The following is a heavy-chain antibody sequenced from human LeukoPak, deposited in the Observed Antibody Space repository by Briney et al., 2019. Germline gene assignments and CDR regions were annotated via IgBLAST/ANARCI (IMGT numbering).Heavy chain of an antibody. J-gene: IGHJ5*02. V-gene: IGHV7-4-1*02. D-gene: IGHD1-26*01. CDR3: ARDVVGATTHWFDP. CDR1: GYSFTEYA. Sequence: ASVKVSCKASGYSFTEYAINWVRQAPGQGLEWMGWINTNTGNPTYAQGFTGRFVFSLDTSVSTAYLQISSLKAEDTAVYYCARDVVGATTHWFDPWGQGTLVTVSS. CDR2: INTNTGNP.